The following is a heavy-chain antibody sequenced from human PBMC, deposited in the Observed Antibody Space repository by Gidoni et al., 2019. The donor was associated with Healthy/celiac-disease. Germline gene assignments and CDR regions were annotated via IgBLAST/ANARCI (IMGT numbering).Heavy chain of an antibody. CDR3: ARGGVPDV. CDR1: GGPISSYY. Sequence: QVQLQESGPALVKPPETLSLTCTVSGGPISSYYWSWIRQPPGKGLEWIGYIYYSGSTNYNPSLKSRVTISVDTSKNQFSLKLSSVTAADTAVYYCARGGVPDVWGQGTTVTVSS. CDR2: IYYSGST. D-gene: IGHD6-6*01. V-gene: IGHV4-59*01. J-gene: IGHJ6*02.